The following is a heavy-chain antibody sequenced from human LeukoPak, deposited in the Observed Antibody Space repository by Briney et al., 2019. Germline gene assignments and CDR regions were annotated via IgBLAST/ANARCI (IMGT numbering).Heavy chain of an antibody. D-gene: IGHD6-19*01. CDR3: ASTGSSGYLRSSRLFDY. CDR1: VGSFSFYH. V-gene: IGHV4-34*01. J-gene: IGHJ4*02. Sequence: SETLSLTCAVYVGSFSFYHWSWIRQPPGKGLEWIGEINHSGSTNYNPSLKSRVTISVDTSKNQFSLKLSSVTAADTAVYYCASTGSSGYLRSSRLFDYWGQGTLVTVSS. CDR2: INHSGST.